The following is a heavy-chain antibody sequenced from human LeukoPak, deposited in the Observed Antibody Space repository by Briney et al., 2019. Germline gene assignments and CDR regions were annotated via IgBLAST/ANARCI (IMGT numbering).Heavy chain of an antibody. CDR3: AKGYDYRSGAGSFDY. J-gene: IGHJ4*02. Sequence: GGSLRLSCAASGFTFSSYEMNWVRQAPVKGLEWVSYISSSGSVIYYADSVKGRFTISRDNSKNTLYLQMNGLRADDTAVYYCAKGYDYRSGAGSFDYWGQGTLVTVSS. CDR2: ISSSGSVI. V-gene: IGHV3-48*03. D-gene: IGHD3-10*01. CDR1: GFTFSSYE.